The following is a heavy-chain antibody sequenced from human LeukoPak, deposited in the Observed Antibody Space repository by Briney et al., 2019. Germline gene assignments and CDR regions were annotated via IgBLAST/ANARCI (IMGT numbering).Heavy chain of an antibody. CDR2: VKQDGSEK. CDR1: GFIFNNHW. D-gene: IGHD6-13*01. Sequence: GGSLRLSCAVSGFIFNNHWMIWVRQAPGKGLEWVANVKQDGSEKYYVDSVKGRFTISRVNAKNSLYLQMNSLRAEDTAVYYCATGRAAYLFDFWGQGTLVTVSS. J-gene: IGHJ4*02. CDR3: ATGRAAYLFDF. V-gene: IGHV3-7*01.